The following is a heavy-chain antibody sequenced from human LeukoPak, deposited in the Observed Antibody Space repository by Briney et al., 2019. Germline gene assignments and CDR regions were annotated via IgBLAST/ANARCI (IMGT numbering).Heavy chain of an antibody. CDR2: IYYSGST. D-gene: IGHD3-3*01. CDR1: GGSISSSSYY. V-gene: IGHV4-39*01. CDR3: AFWSGYAGYYYYYMDV. Sequence: PSETLSLTCTVSGGSISSSSYYWGWIRQPPGKGLEWIGSIYYSGSTYYNPSLKSRVTISVDTSKNQFSLKLSSVTAADTAVYYRAFWSGYAGYYYYYMDVWGKGTTVTVSS. J-gene: IGHJ6*03.